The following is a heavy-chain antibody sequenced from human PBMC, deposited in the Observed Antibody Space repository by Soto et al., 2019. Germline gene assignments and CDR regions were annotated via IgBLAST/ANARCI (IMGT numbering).Heavy chain of an antibody. CDR3: ARPTNRGTYYYGMDV. CDR2: IYPGDSDT. V-gene: IGHV5-51*01. J-gene: IGHJ6*02. D-gene: IGHD1-1*01. CDR1: GYSFTSYW. Sequence: PGESLKISCKGSGYSFTSYWIGWVRQMPGKGLECMGIIYPGDSDTRYSPSFQGQVTISADKSISTAYLQWSSLKASDTAMYYCARPTNRGTYYYGMDVWGQGTTVTVSS.